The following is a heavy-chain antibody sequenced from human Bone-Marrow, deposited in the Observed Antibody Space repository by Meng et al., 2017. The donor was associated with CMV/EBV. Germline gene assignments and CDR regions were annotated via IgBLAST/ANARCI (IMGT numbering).Heavy chain of an antibody. V-gene: IGHV3-74*01. CDR2: INSDGSST. CDR3: ARDRSSLNYYDSSGYYPYYYGMDV. Sequence: GESLKISCAASGFTFSSYWMHWVRQAPGKGLVWVSRINSDGSSTSYADSVKGRFTISRDNAKNTLYLQMKSLRAEDTAVYYCARDRSSLNYYDSSGYYPYYYGMDVWGQGTTVTVSS. CDR1: GFTFSSYW. J-gene: IGHJ6*02. D-gene: IGHD3-22*01.